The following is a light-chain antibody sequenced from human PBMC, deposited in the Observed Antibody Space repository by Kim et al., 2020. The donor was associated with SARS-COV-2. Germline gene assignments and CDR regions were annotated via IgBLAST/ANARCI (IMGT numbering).Light chain of an antibody. Sequence: SASVGDRVTITCRASQSISSWLAWYQQKPGKAPKLLIYKASSLESGVPSRFSGSGSGTEFTLTISSLQPDDFATYYCQQYFSYFYTFGQGTKLEI. V-gene: IGKV1-5*03. CDR1: QSISSW. CDR2: KAS. CDR3: QQYFSYFYT. J-gene: IGKJ2*01.